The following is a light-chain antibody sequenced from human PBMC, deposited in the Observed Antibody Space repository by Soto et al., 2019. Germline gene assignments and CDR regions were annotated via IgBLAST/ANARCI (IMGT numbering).Light chain of an antibody. V-gene: IGKV1-5*01. J-gene: IGKJ2*01. CDR3: QQYNSYPYT. Sequence: DIPMTQSPSTLSASVGDRVTITCRASQSISYWLAWYQQKPGKAPKLLIFDASSLESGVSSRFSGSGSGTEFTLTISSLQPDDLGTFHCQQYNSYPYTFGQGTKLEIK. CDR2: DAS. CDR1: QSISYW.